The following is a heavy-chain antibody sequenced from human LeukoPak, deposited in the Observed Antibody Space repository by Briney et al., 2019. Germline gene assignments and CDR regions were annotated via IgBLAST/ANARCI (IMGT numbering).Heavy chain of an antibody. D-gene: IGHD6-6*01. Sequence: PSETLSLTCTVSGGSISSSSYYWGWIRQPPGKGLEWIGSIYYSGSAYYNPSLKSRVTISVDTSKNQFSLKLSSVTAADTAVYYCARLVLEYSSSSDYWGQGTLVTVSS. J-gene: IGHJ4*02. CDR1: GGSISSSSYY. CDR3: ARLVLEYSSSSDY. V-gene: IGHV4-39*01. CDR2: IYYSGSA.